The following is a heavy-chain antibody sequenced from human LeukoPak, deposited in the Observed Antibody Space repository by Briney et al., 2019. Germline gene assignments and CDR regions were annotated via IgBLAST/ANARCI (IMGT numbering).Heavy chain of an antibody. D-gene: IGHD2-2*01. J-gene: IGHJ4*02. CDR2: IYYSGST. V-gene: IGHV4-59*08. CDR3: ATTSSHCSSTSCPSDY. Sequence: SETLSLTCTVSGGSISSYYWSWIRQPPGKGLEWIGYIYYSGSTNYNPSLKSRVTISVDTSKNQFPLKLSSVTAADTAVYYCATTSSHCSSTSCPSDYWGQGTLVTVSS. CDR1: GGSISSYY.